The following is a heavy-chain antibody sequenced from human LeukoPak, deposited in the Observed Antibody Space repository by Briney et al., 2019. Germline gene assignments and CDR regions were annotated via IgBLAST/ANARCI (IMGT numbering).Heavy chain of an antibody. J-gene: IGHJ6*03. CDR1: GGTFSSYA. V-gene: IGHV1-69*13. CDR2: IIPIFGTA. Sequence: SVKVSCKASGGTFSSYAISWVRQAPGQGLEWMGGIIPIFGTANYAQKFQGRVTITADESTSTAYMELSSLRSQDTAVYYCARDFWSGYRKSYYYYYMDVWGKGTTVTVSS. CDR3: ARDFWSGYRKSYYYYYMDV. D-gene: IGHD3-3*01.